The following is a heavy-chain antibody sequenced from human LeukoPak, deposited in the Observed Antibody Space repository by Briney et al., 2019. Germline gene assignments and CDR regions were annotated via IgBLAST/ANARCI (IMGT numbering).Heavy chain of an antibody. J-gene: IGHJ4*02. Sequence: GRSLRLSCAASGFTFSDYAMHWVRQAPGKGLEWVAVISKDGSDKYYPGSVRGRFTISRDNSKNTIYLQMHSLRAEDTAIYYCARDYWWNYDYWGQGTLVTVSS. CDR1: GFTFSDYA. D-gene: IGHD1-7*01. V-gene: IGHV3-30-3*01. CDR3: ARDYWWNYDY. CDR2: ISKDGSDK.